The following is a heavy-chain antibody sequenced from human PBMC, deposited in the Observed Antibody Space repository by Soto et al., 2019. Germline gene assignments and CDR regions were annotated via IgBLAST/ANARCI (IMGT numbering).Heavy chain of an antibody. CDR3: ARGGFSGSGSYIQGDY. CDR2: IKSDGSSI. Sequence: EVQLVESGGGLVQPGGSLRLSCAASGFTFSSYWMHWVRQAPGKGLVWVSRIKSDGSSISYADSVKGRFTISRDNAKNTLYLQMNSPRAEDTAVYYCARGGFSGSGSYIQGDYWGQGTLVTVSS. J-gene: IGHJ4*02. CDR1: GFTFSSYW. D-gene: IGHD3-10*01. V-gene: IGHV3-74*01.